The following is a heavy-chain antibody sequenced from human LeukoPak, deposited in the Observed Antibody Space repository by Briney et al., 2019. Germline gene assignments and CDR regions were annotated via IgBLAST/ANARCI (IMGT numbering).Heavy chain of an antibody. CDR1: GFTFTTYY. J-gene: IGHJ4*02. D-gene: IGHD6-19*01. V-gene: IGHV1-46*01. Sequence: ASVKVSCKASGFTFTTYYMHWVRQAPGQGLEWMGIINPSDGSTNYAQKFQGRVTMTRDTSTSTVCMELSSLRSEDTAVSYCARAVPGPFFDYWGQGTLVTVSS. CDR3: ARAVPGPFFDY. CDR2: INPSDGST.